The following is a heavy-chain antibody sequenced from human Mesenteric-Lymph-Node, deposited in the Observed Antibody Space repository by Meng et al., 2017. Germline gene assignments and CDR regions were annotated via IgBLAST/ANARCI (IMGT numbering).Heavy chain of an antibody. CDR1: GYTLTELS. CDR3: ASRSDRYSGYDLGIFDY. J-gene: IGHJ4*02. CDR2: FDPEDGET. V-gene: IGHV1-24*01. D-gene: IGHD5-12*01. Sequence: ASVKVSCKVSGYTLTELSMHWVRQAPGKGLEWMGGFDPEDGETIYAQKFQGRVTMTEDTSTDTAYMELSSLRSEDTAVYYCASRSDRYSGYDLGIFDYWGQGTLVTVSS.